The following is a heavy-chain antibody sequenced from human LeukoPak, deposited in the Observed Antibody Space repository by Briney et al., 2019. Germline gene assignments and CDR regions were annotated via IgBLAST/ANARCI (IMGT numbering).Heavy chain of an antibody. Sequence: GGSLRLSCAASGFTFSSYSMNWVRQAPGKGLEWVSYISSSSSTIYYADSVKGRFTISRDNAKNSLYLQMNSLRAEDTAVYYCARGPNPYYDFWSGYWAPIDYWGQGTLVTVSS. CDR1: GFTFSSYS. CDR3: ARGPNPYYDFWSGYWAPIDY. CDR2: ISSSSSTI. J-gene: IGHJ4*02. V-gene: IGHV3-48*01. D-gene: IGHD3-3*01.